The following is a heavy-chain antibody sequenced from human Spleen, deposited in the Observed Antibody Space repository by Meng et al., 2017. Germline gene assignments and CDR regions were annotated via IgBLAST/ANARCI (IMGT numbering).Heavy chain of an antibody. J-gene: IGHJ4*02. D-gene: IGHD6-25*01. CDR2: IHPKSGDT. CDR1: GYNFPAYL. Sequence: QVRVVPSGRAVRSLVAPCMASCNPSGYNFPAYLITLLRTAHGQGLEWMGRIHPKSGDTQYAQKFQSRVTMTGDTSISTAYMELSGLRSDDTAMYYCARDEDISAAGKLFGDYWGQGTLVTVSS. CDR3: ARDEDISAAGKLFGDY. V-gene: IGHV1-2*06.